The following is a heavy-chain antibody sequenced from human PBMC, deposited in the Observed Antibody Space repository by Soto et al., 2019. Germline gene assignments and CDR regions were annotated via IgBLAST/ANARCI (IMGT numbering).Heavy chain of an antibody. V-gene: IGHV5-10-1*01. CDR2: IDPSDSYT. J-gene: IGHJ4*02. D-gene: IGHD3-10*01. Sequence: KVSCKASGYTFTSYWISWVRQMPGKGLEWMGRIDPSDSYTNYSPSFQGHVTISADKSINTAYLQWSSLKASDTAMYYCARRDASGNFFLDYWGQGTLVTVSS. CDR1: GYTFTSYW. CDR3: ARRDASGNFFLDY.